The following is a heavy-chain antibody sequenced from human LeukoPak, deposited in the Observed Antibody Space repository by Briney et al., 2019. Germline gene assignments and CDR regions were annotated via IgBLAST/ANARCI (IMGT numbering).Heavy chain of an antibody. CDR1: GGTFSSYA. J-gene: IGHJ4*02. CDR2: IIPIFGTA. Sequence: GASVKVSCKASGGTFSSYAISWVRQAPGQGLEWMGRIIPIFGTANYAQKFQGRVTTTTDESTSTAYMELSSLRSEDTAVYYCASHYDSSGYRFDYWGQGTLVTVSS. D-gene: IGHD3-22*01. CDR3: ASHYDSSGYRFDY. V-gene: IGHV1-69*05.